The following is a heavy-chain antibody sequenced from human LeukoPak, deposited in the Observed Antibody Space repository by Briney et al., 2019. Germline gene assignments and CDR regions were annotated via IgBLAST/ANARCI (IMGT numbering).Heavy chain of an antibody. D-gene: IGHD5-12*01. CDR3: ARDDIRGGYEGDNY. J-gene: IGHJ4*02. CDR1: GYSISSGYY. V-gene: IGHV4-38-2*02. CDR2: IYHSGST. Sequence: PSETLSLTCAVSGYSISSGYYWGWIRQPPGKGLEWIGSIYHSGSTYYNPSLKSRVTISVDTSKNQFSLKLSSVTAADTAVYYCARDDIRGGYEGDNYWGREPWSPSPQ.